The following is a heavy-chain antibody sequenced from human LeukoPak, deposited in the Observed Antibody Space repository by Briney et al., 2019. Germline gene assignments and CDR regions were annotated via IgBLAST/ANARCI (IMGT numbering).Heavy chain of an antibody. V-gene: IGHV4-38-2*02. CDR2: IYHSGSA. J-gene: IGHJ4*02. CDR3: ARAGATGGTWDY. D-gene: IGHD1-1*01. CDR1: RYSISGGYY. Sequence: PSETLSLTCTVSRYSISGGYYWGWIRQPPGKGLEWIGNIYHSGSAYYNPSLKSRVTISVDTSKNQFSLKLSSMTAADTAVYYCARAGATGGTWDYWGQGTLVTVSS.